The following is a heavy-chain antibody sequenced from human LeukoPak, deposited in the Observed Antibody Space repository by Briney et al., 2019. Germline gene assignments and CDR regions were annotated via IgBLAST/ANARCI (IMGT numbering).Heavy chain of an antibody. CDR1: GFTFSSYS. Sequence: GGSLRLSCAASGFTFSSYSMNWVRQAPGKGLEWVSYISSSSSTIYYADSVKGRFTISRDNAKNSLYLQMNSLRDEDTAVYYCARDHIMITFGGVIVIPGFDYWGQGTLVTVSS. J-gene: IGHJ4*02. CDR2: ISSSSSTI. D-gene: IGHD3-16*02. V-gene: IGHV3-48*02. CDR3: ARDHIMITFGGVIVIPGFDY.